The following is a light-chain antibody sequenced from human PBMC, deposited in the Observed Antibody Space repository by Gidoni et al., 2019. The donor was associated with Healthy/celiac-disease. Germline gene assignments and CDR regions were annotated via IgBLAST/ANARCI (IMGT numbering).Light chain of an antibody. CDR1: QSVSSSY. CDR2: GAS. J-gene: IGKJ3*01. V-gene: IGKV3-20*01. CDR3: QQFET. Sequence: EIVLTQSPGTLSLSPGESATLSCRASQSVSSSYLAWYQQKPGQAPRLLIYGASSRATGIPDRFSGSGSGTDFTLTISRLEAEDFAVYYCQQFETFGPGTKVDIK.